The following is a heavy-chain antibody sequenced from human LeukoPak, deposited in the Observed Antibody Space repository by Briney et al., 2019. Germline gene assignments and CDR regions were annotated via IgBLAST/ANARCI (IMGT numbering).Heavy chain of an antibody. D-gene: IGHD3-22*01. CDR2: IWYDGSNK. CDR1: GFTFSSYG. V-gene: IGHV3-33*01. J-gene: IGHJ4*02. Sequence: PGGSLRLSCAASGFTFSSYGMHWVRQAPGKGLEWVAVIWYDGSNKYYADSVKGRFTISRDNSKNTLYLQMNSLRAEDTAVYYCARDYYDSSGYPFDYWGQGTLVTVSS. CDR3: ARDYYDSSGYPFDY.